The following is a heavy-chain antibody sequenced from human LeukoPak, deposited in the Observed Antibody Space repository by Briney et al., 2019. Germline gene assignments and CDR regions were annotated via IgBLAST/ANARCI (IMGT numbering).Heavy chain of an antibody. CDR1: GFSFSSYW. V-gene: IGHV3-7*01. CDR2: IDQRGSDK. CDR3: TRGGAARPDY. D-gene: IGHD6-6*01. Sequence: GGSLRLSCAASGFSFSSYWMTSVRQAPGKGLEWVARIDQRGSDKHYVDSVKGRFTVSRDNAKNSLFLQMNSLRDEDTAVYYCTRGGAARPDYWGQGTLVTVSS. J-gene: IGHJ4*02.